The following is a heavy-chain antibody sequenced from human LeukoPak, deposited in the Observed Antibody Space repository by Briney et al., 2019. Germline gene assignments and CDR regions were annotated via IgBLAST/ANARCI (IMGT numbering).Heavy chain of an antibody. V-gene: IGHV3-21*01. CDR1: VFTYSRYS. CDR2: IRSSSSYI. D-gene: IGHD6-19*01. CDR3: ASGSSFRVAGTSAYDY. Sequence: SGGPLRLFCALSVFTYSRYSMIGAPGSRGKALVWVSYIRSSSSYILHADSEKGRFTIARDNAKNSLYLQMNSLRAEDTAVYYCASGSSFRVAGTSAYDYWGQGTLVTVSS. J-gene: IGHJ4*02.